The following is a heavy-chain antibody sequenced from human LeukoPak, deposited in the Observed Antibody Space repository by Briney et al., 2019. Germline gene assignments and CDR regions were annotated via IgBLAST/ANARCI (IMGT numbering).Heavy chain of an antibody. CDR1: GGSISSYY. CDR3: ARLFPTTVAPGHAFYI. V-gene: IGHV4-59*12. Sequence: KPSETLSLTCTVSGGSISSYYWSWIRQPPGKGLEWIGYIYYSGSTNYNPSLKSRVTISVDTSKNQFSLKLSSVTAADTAVYYCARLFPTTVAPGHAFYIWGQGTRVTVSS. J-gene: IGHJ3*02. CDR2: IYYSGST. D-gene: IGHD4-23*01.